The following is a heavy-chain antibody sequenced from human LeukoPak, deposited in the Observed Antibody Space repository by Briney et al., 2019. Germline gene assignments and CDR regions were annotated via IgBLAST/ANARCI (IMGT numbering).Heavy chain of an antibody. CDR3: AKDPEYSSGFFDY. CDR2: ISGSGDST. J-gene: IGHJ4*02. V-gene: IGHV3-23*01. D-gene: IGHD6-19*01. Sequence: GGSLRLSCAASGFTFSSYAMSWVRQAPGKGLEWVSAISGSGDSTYYADSVKGRFTISRDNSKNTLYLQMNSLRAEDTAVYYCAKDPEYSSGFFDYWGQGTLVTVSS. CDR1: GFTFSSYA.